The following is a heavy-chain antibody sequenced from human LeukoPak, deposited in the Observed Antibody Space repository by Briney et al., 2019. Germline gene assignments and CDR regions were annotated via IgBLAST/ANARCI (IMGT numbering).Heavy chain of an antibody. CDR2: ISAYNGDT. J-gene: IGHJ5*02. Sequence: ASVKVSCKASGYTFNSYGISWVRRAPGQGLEWMGWISAYNGDTKYVQKLQGRVTMTTDTSTTTAYMELRSLRSDDTAVYYCARGFSSSWYEEGLDPWGQGTLVTVSS. CDR1: GYTFNSYG. D-gene: IGHD6-13*01. CDR3: ARGFSSSWYEEGLDP. V-gene: IGHV1-18*01.